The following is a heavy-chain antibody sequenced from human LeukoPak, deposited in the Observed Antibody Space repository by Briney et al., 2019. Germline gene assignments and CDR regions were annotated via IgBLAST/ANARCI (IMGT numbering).Heavy chain of an antibody. CDR3: ARGHSGYCSSTSCFGAAFDY. D-gene: IGHD2-2*03. Sequence: ASVKVSCRASGYPFTNNYIHWVRQAPGQGPEWMGIINPSGGITSYAQKFQGRVTMTRDTSTSTVYMELSSLRSEDTAVYYCARGHSGYCSSTSCFGAAFDYWGQGTLVTVSS. V-gene: IGHV1-46*01. J-gene: IGHJ4*02. CDR2: INPSGGIT. CDR1: GYPFTNNY.